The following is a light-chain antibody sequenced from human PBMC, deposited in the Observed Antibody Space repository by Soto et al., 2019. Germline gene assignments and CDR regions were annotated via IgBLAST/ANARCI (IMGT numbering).Light chain of an antibody. V-gene: IGKV3-20*01. Sequence: EIVLTQSPGTLSLSPGEIATLSCRASQSVISSYLAGYQQKPGQAPRLRISGASSRATGIPDRFSGSGYGTDFTLTICRLVPEDFAVYYCQQYGSSPLSVGGGTKVEIK. CDR3: QQYGSSPLS. CDR1: QSVISSY. J-gene: IGKJ4*01. CDR2: GAS.